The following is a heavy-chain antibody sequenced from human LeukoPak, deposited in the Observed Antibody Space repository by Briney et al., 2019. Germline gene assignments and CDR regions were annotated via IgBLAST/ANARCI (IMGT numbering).Heavy chain of an antibody. D-gene: IGHD2/OR15-2a*01. V-gene: IGHV3-21*01. CDR2: IDTTGRYI. J-gene: IGHJ3*02. Sequence: PGGSLRLSCAASGSTFSDYSMNWVRQAPGKGLEWVSCIDTTGRYIYYTDSVKGRFTISRDNAKNSLYLQMNSLRAEDTAVYYCARDMGSRFVELIFAFDIWGQGTVVTISA. CDR3: ARDMGSRFVELIFAFDI. CDR1: GSTFSDYS.